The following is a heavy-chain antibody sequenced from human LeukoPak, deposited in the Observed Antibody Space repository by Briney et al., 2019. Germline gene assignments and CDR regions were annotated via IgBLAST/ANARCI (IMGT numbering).Heavy chain of an antibody. CDR2: IYYSGST. D-gene: IGHD3-10*01. CDR1: GGSISSGGYY. Sequence: SETLSLTCTVSGGSISSGGYYWSWIRQHPGKGLEWIGYIYYSGSTYYNPSLKSRVTISVDTSKNQFSLKLSSVTAADTAVYYCAGFGESHQGGVLVWGQGTLVTVSS. CDR3: AGFGESHQGGVLV. V-gene: IGHV4-31*03. J-gene: IGHJ4*02.